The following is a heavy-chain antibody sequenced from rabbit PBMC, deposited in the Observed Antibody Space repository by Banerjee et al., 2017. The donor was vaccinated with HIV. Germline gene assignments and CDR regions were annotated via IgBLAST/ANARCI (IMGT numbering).Heavy chain of an antibody. Sequence: QQQLEESGGGLVKPGGTLTLTCKASGIDFSSSYYMCWVRQAPGKGLEWLACIHAGSSGSTYYATWAKGRFTISRASSTTVTLQLTSLTAADTATYFCARGANSAYDRFDLWGPGTLVTVS. D-gene: IGHD6-1*01. CDR2: IHAGSSGST. CDR3: ARGANSAYDRFDL. CDR1: GIDFSSSYY. V-gene: IGHV1S45*01. J-gene: IGHJ4*01.